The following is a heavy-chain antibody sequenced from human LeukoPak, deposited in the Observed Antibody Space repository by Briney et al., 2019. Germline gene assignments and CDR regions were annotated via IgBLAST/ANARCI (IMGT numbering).Heavy chain of an antibody. D-gene: IGHD5-24*01. CDR1: GSSIRGYY. J-gene: IGHJ3*01. Sequence: PSETLSLTCTVSGSSIRGYYWNWIRQPPGKGLEWIGYIYYTGSTKYNPSLKSRLTISVDTSKNQFSLKLSSVTAADTDVYYCAKGGYNLDAFDVWGQGTMVTVSS. CDR3: AKGGYNLDAFDV. CDR2: IYYTGST. V-gene: IGHV4-59*08.